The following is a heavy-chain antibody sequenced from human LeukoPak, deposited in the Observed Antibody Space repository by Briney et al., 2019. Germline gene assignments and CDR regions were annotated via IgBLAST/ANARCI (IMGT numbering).Heavy chain of an antibody. V-gene: IGHV3-30-3*01. CDR2: ISYDGSNK. CDR1: GFTFSSYA. Sequence: GRSLRLSCAASGFTFSSYAMHWVRQAPGKGLEWVAVISYDGSNKYYADSVKGRFTISRDNSKNTLYLQMNSLRAEDTAVYYCARDSGYSYGSLENWFDPWGQGTLVTVSS. D-gene: IGHD5-18*01. J-gene: IGHJ5*02. CDR3: ARDSGYSYGSLENWFDP.